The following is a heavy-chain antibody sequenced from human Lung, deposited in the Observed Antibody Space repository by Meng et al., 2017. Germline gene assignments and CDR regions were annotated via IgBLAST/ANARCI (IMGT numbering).Heavy chain of an antibody. V-gene: IGHV4-34*01. J-gene: IGHJ4*02. CDR1: GGSFSDYY. Sequence: QCGEGLLEPSEPLSLTRVVSGGSFSDYYWSWIRQPPGKGLEWIGEINHSGSTNYNPSLESRATISVDTSQNNLSLKLSSVTAADSAVYYCARGPTTMAHDFDYWGQGTLVTVSS. CDR2: INHSGST. D-gene: IGHD4-11*01. CDR3: ARGPTTMAHDFDY.